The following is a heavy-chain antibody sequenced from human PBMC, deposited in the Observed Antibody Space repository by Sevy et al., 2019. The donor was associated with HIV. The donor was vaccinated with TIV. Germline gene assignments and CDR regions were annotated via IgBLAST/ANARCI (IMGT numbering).Heavy chain of an antibody. CDR2: IWYDGSNK. D-gene: IGHD2-21*02. Sequence: GGSLRLSCAASGFTFSSYAMHWVRQAPGKGLEWVAVIWYDGSNKYYADSVKGRFTISRDNSKNTLYLQMNSLRAEDTAVYYCARELAYCGGDCYFDYWGQGTLVTVSS. J-gene: IGHJ4*02. CDR3: ARELAYCGGDCYFDY. V-gene: IGHV3-33*01. CDR1: GFTFSSYA.